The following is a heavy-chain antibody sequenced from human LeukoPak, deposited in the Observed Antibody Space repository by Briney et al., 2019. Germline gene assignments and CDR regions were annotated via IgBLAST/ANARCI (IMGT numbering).Heavy chain of an antibody. J-gene: IGHJ3*02. CDR2: ISSSSSYI. V-gene: IGHV3-21*01. CDR3: ARDRPGIANFDI. CDR1: GFTFSSYS. Sequence: GGSLRLSCAASGFTFSSYSMNWVRQAPGKGLEWVSSISSSSSYIYYADSVKGRFTNSRDNAKNSLYLQMNSLRAEDTAVYYCARDRPGIANFDIWGQGTMVTVSS. D-gene: IGHD6-13*01.